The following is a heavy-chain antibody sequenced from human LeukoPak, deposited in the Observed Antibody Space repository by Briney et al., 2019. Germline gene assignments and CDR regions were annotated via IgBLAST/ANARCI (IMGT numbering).Heavy chain of an antibody. D-gene: IGHD3-3*01. J-gene: IGHJ4*02. V-gene: IGHV3-21*01. CDR2: ISSSSSYI. CDR3: ARDRSGRFLEWLFVDY. CDR1: GFTFSSYG. Sequence: GGSLRLSCAASGFTFSSYGMHWVRQAPGKGLEWVSSISSSSSYIYYADSVKGRFTTSRDNAKNSLYLQMNSLRAEDTAVYYCARDRSGRFLEWLFVDYWGQGTLVTVSS.